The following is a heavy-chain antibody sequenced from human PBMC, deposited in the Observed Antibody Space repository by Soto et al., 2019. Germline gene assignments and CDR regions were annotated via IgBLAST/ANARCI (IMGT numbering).Heavy chain of an antibody. D-gene: IGHD6-6*01. CDR2: ISAYNGNT. V-gene: IGHV1-18*01. CDR1: GYGITIYG. CDR3: ASIAALPDAFDI. Sequence: ASVKVSWKASGYGITIYGISWVRQAPGQGLEWMGWISAYNGNTNYAQKLQGRVTMTTDTSTSTAYMELRSLRSDDTAVYYCASIAALPDAFDIWGQGTMVTVSS. J-gene: IGHJ3*02.